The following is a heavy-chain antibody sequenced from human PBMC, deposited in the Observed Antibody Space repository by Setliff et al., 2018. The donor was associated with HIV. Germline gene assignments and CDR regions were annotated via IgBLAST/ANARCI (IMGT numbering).Heavy chain of an antibody. CDR3: TTTAEAGHFDY. J-gene: IGHJ4*02. CDR2: IKQDASEK. Sequence: GGSLRLSCAASGFTFSSYWMSWVRQAPGKGLEWVANIKQDASEKYYGDSVKGRFTISRDNAKNSLYLQMNSLRADDTAVYYCTTTAEAGHFDYWGQGTLVTVSS. D-gene: IGHD6-13*01. V-gene: IGHV3-7*01. CDR1: GFTFSSYW.